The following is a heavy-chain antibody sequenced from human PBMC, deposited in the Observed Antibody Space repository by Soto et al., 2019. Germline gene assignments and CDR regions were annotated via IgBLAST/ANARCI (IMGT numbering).Heavy chain of an antibody. V-gene: IGHV3-30*18. Sequence: QVQLVESGGGGVQPGRSLRLSCAASGFAFSHYAMHWVRQAPGKGLEWVALMSYDGSNEYYADSVKGRFTISRDNSKNTLYLQMNSLRAEDTALYYCAKDGSHHFDYWGQGTLVTVSS. CDR3: AKDGSHHFDY. CDR1: GFAFSHYA. J-gene: IGHJ4*02. CDR2: MSYDGSNE. D-gene: IGHD1-26*01.